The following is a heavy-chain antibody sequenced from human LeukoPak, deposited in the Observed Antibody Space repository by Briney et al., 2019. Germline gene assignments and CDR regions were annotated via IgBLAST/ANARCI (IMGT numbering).Heavy chain of an antibody. CDR3: ARGTAAAGWPFDY. CDR2: INHSGST. J-gene: IGHJ4*02. V-gene: IGHV4-34*01. D-gene: IGHD6-13*01. CDR1: GGSFSGYH. Sequence: SETLSLTCAVYGGSFSGYHWSWIRQPPGKGLEWIGEINHSGSTNYNPSLKSRVTISVDTSKNQFSLKLSSVTAADTAVYYCARGTAAAGWPFDYWGQGTLVTVSS.